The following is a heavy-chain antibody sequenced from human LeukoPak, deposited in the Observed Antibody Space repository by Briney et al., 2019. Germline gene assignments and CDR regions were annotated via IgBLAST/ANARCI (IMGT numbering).Heavy chain of an antibody. J-gene: IGHJ6*04. CDR2: ISSSGSTI. D-gene: IGHD3-10*02. CDR3: AELGITMIGGV. V-gene: IGHV3-48*03. Sequence: QPGGSLRLSRAASGFTFSSYEMNWVPQAPGKGLEWVSYISSSGSTIYYADSVKGRFTISRDNAKNSLYLQMNSLRAEDTAVYYCAELGITMIGGVWGKGTTVTISS. CDR1: GFTFSSYE.